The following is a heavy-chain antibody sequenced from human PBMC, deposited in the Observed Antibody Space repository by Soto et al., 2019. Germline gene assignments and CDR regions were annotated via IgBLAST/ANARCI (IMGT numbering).Heavy chain of an antibody. J-gene: IGHJ6*02. D-gene: IGHD1-26*01. CDR3: VRDRDSDTWPSRDV. CDR1: GYSFTRNG. Sequence: QVHLVQSGAELKKPGASVRVSCKASGYSFTRNGISWVRQAPGQVLEWMGWISAKNGDTNYAQKFQGRVIMTTDTPTGTAYMELRSLRSDDTAVYYCVRDRDSDTWPSRDVWGQGTTVTVSS. V-gene: IGHV1-18*01. CDR2: ISAKNGDT.